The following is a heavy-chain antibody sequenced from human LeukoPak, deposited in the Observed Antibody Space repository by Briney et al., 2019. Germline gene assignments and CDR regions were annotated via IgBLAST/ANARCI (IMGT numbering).Heavy chain of an antibody. D-gene: IGHD5-24*01. CDR3: TRDVGSDGSDDC. CDR2: ISNSGST. CDR1: GGSISSYY. Sequence: ASETLSLTCTVSGGSISSYYWSWIRQPAGKGLEWIGRISNSGSTSYNPSLKSRVTMSIDTSKNQFSLKLSSVTAADTAVYYCTRDVGSDGSDDCWGQGTLVTVSS. J-gene: IGHJ4*02. V-gene: IGHV4-4*07.